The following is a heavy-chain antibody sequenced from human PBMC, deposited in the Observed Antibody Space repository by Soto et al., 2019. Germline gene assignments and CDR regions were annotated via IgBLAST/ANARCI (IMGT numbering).Heavy chain of an antibody. D-gene: IGHD3-22*01. CDR3: AKGGNYSDSTYYYYGMDV. Sequence: QVQLVQSGAEVKKPGASVKVSCTASGYTFTTYGINWVRQAPGQGLEWMGWISAHNGNTHDAQKRQGRITITTHTTTSTAYMELRSLRSDATDIYYCAKGGNYSDSTYYYYGMDVWGQGTTVTVSS. V-gene: IGHV1-18*01. J-gene: IGHJ6*02. CDR1: GYTFTTYG. CDR2: ISAHNGNT.